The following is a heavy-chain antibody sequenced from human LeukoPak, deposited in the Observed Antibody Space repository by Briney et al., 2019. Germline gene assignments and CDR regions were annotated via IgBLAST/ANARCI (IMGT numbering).Heavy chain of an antibody. CDR3: ARDVLRYFDWLSPNYYYYGMDV. J-gene: IGHJ6*02. CDR2: ISAYNGNT. CDR1: GYTFTAYF. D-gene: IGHD3-9*01. Sequence: ASVKVSCKAFGYTFTAYFIQWVRQAPGQGLEWMGWISAYNGNTNYTQKLQGRVTMTTDTSTSTAYMELRSLRSDDTAVYYCARDVLRYFDWLSPNYYYYGMDVWGQGTTVTVSS. V-gene: IGHV1-18*04.